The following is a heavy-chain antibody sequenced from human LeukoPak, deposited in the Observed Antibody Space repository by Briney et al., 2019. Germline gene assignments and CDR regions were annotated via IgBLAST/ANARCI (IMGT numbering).Heavy chain of an antibody. D-gene: IGHD5-24*01. Sequence: SETLSLTCSVSGGSISTTTYYWGWIRQPPGQGLEWIGSLYYSGSTYYNPSLQSRVTISVDTSKNHFSLKLSSVTAADTAVYYCARNRDGYNSFDYWGQGTLVTVSS. CDR1: GGSISTTTYY. CDR3: ARNRDGYNSFDY. CDR2: LYYSGST. J-gene: IGHJ4*02. V-gene: IGHV4-39*07.